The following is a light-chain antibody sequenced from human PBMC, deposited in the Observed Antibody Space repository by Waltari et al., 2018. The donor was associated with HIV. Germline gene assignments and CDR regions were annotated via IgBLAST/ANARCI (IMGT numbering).Light chain of an antibody. CDR1: QSLLYRSENKNF. Sequence: DVVVTQSPDSLAVSVGETATLNCKSHQSLLYRSENKNFLAWYQHQPGQRPKLLLYGASTRKSGVPDRFSGSGSGTDFTLTISTLQAEDVAVYYCQQYHRVPYTFGQGTKLQIK. CDR3: QQYHRVPYT. J-gene: IGKJ2*01. CDR2: GAS. V-gene: IGKV4-1*01.